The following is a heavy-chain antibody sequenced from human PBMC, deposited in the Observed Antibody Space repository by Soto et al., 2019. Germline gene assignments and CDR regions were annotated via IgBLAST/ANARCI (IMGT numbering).Heavy chain of an antibody. CDR3: ARVEPAARAVYYYSYRAV. D-gene: IGHD2-2*01. CDR2: IYPGDSDT. CDR1: GYSFTSYW. J-gene: IGHJ6*03. Sequence: GESLKISCKGSGYSFTSYWIGWVRQMPGKGLEWMGIIYPGDSDTRYSPSFQGQVTISADKSISTAYLQWSSLKASDTAMYYCARVEPAARAVYYYSYRAVWGKGTTVPVS. V-gene: IGHV5-51*01.